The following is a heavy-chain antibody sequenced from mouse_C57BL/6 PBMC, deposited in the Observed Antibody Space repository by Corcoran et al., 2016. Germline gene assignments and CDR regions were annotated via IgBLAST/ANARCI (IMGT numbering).Heavy chain of an antibody. CDR3: ARKASSFDY. CDR2: INPNNGGT. Sequence: EVQLQQSGPELVKPGASVTIPCKASGYTFTDYNMDWVKQSHGKSLEWIGDINPNNGGTIYNQKFKGKATLTVDKSSSTAYMELRSLTSEDTAVYYCARKASSFDYWGQGTTLTVSS. D-gene: IGHD3-2*02. J-gene: IGHJ2*01. V-gene: IGHV1-18*01. CDR1: GYTFTDYN.